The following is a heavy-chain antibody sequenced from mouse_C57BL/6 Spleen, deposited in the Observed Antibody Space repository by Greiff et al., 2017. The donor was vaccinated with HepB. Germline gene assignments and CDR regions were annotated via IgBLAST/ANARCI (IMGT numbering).Heavy chain of an antibody. CDR1: GYTFTDYY. D-gene: IGHD2-13*01. CDR2: ITPNNGGT. Sequence: EVQLQQSGPELVKPGASVKISCKASGYTFTDYYMHWVKQSHGKSLEWIGDITPNNGGTSYNQKFKGKATLTVDKSSSPAYMELRSLTSEDSAVDYCASVRRSDHYAMDYWGQGTSVTVSS. CDR3: ASVRRSDHYAMDY. J-gene: IGHJ4*01. V-gene: IGHV1-26*01.